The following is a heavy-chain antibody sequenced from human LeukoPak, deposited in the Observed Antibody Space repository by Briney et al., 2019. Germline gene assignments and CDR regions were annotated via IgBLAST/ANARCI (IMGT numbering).Heavy chain of an antibody. CDR2: ISGDGTRT. V-gene: IGHV3-23*01. D-gene: IGHD3-16*01. CDR3: AKWPEGAMDYFDY. Sequence: GGSLRLSCLTSGFTFSTNAMTWARQAPVKGLEWVSAISGDGTRTYYADSVKGRFTISRDNSKNTLYLEMSSLRVEDTAIYYCAKWPEGAMDYFDYWGQGTLVTVSS. CDR1: GFTFSTNA. J-gene: IGHJ4*02.